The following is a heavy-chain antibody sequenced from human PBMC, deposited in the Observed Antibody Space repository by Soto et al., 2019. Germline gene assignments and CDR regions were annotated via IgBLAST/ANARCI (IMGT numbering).Heavy chain of an antibody. CDR2: FDPEDGET. J-gene: IGHJ3*02. D-gene: IGHD3-22*01. CDR1: GYTLTELS. Sequence: GASVKVSCKVSGYTLTELSMHWVRQAPGKGLEWMGGFDPEDGETIYAQKFQGRVTMTEDTSTDTAYMELSSLRSEDTAVYYCATDPGYYDSSASNTNAFDIRAQRTMVTGSS. V-gene: IGHV1-24*01. CDR3: ATDPGYYDSSASNTNAFDI.